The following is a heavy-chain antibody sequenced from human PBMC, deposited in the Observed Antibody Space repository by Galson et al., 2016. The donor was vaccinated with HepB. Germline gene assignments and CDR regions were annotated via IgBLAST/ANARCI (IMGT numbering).Heavy chain of an antibody. Sequence: PALVKHTQTLTLTGTFSGFSLSTSGMCVSWIRQPPGKAPEWLAGIDWDDDKYYSTSLKTSNTISKATSKNQVVLKMTNMDPLDTATYYCARNYCGGPNWFDPCGQATLVTVTS. D-gene: IGHD2-21*01. CDR1: GFSLSTSGMC. V-gene: IGHV2-70*11. J-gene: IGHJ5*02. CDR2: IDWDDDK. CDR3: ARNYCGGPNWFDP.